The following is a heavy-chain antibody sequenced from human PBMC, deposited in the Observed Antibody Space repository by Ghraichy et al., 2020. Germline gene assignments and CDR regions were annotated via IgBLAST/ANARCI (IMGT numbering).Heavy chain of an antibody. J-gene: IGHJ4*02. CDR2: IYYRGKRFD. D-gene: IGHD3-16*01. V-gene: IGHV6-1*01. CDR3: TRDAYGLGSDF. CDR1: GDSMSSNSAS. Sequence: SETLSLTCAISGDSMSSNSASWNWIRQSPSRGLEWLGRIYYRGKRFDDYAVSVESRITIIPDTTQNPFSLQLDSVTPGDTADYYCTRDAYGLGSDFWGQGTLVTVSS.